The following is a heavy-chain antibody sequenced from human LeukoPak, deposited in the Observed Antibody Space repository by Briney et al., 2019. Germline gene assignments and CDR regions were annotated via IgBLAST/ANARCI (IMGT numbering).Heavy chain of an antibody. J-gene: IGHJ4*02. V-gene: IGHV3-23*01. CDR1: GFTFSSYA. D-gene: IGHD6-19*01. CDR3: AKRLAVAGTAFDY. CDR2: ISGSGGST. Sequence: GGSLRLSCAASGFTFSSYAMSWVRQAPGKGLEWVSAISGSGGSTYYADSVKGRFTISRDNSKNTLYLQMNSLRAEDTAVYYYAKRLAVAGTAFDYWGQGTLVTVSS.